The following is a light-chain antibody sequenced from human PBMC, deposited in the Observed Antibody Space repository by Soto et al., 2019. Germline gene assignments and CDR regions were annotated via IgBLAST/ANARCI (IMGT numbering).Light chain of an antibody. J-gene: IGLJ3*02. Sequence: QSLLAQPPSASGTPGQRVTISCSGSTSNIGSNTVSWYRQLPGTAPKVLMYGSDQRPSGVPDRFSGFTSGTSASLAISGLQSEDEADYYCAAWDESLKGWVFGGGTQLTVL. CDR2: GSD. CDR3: AAWDESLKGWV. V-gene: IGLV1-44*01. CDR1: TSNIGSNT.